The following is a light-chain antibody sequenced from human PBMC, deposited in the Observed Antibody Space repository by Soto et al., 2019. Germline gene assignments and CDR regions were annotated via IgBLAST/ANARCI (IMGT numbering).Light chain of an antibody. CDR1: SSDIGSYNL. J-gene: IGLJ2*01. CDR2: EGS. V-gene: IGLV2-23*01. Sequence: QSALTQPASVSGSPGQSITISCTGTSSDIGSYNLVSWYQQHPGKAPKLMIYEGSKRPSGVSNRFSGSKSGNTASLTISGLQAEDEADYYCCSYASINTVVFGGGTKLTVL. CDR3: CSYASINTVV.